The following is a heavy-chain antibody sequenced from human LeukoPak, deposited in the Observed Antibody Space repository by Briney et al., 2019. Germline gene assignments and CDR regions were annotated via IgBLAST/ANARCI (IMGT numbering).Heavy chain of an antibody. V-gene: IGHV5-51*01. Sequence: GEALKISCKGSGYSFTSYWIGWVRQMAGRGRAGMGFVYPGGCDTRYSPSFQGQVTISADKSISTAYLQWSSLKASDTAMYYCARSPGIAAAGTGWDYYYYMDVWGKGTTVTVSS. CDR3: ARSPGIAAAGTGWDYYYYMDV. CDR1: GYSFTSYW. J-gene: IGHJ6*03. D-gene: IGHD6-13*01. CDR2: VYPGGCDT.